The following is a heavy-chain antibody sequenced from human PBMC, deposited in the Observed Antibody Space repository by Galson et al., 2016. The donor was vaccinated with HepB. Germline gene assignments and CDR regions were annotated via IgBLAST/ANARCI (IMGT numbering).Heavy chain of an antibody. CDR1: GFIFSDYH. CDR3: ARDSSSGYVIDAFDI. V-gene: IGHV3-11*04. Sequence: SLRLSCAASGFIFSDYHINWIRQAPGKGLEWISYISSSSNTIHYADSAKGRFTVSRDYAKNSLYLQMNSLRAEDTAVYYCARDSSSGYVIDAFDIWGQGTMVTVSS. CDR2: ISSSSNTI. D-gene: IGHD5-12*01. J-gene: IGHJ3*02.